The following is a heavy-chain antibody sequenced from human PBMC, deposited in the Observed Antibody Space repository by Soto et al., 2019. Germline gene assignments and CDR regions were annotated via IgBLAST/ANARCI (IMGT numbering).Heavy chain of an antibody. CDR3: ARQERFGNWLDP. V-gene: IGHV3-30-3*01. J-gene: IGHJ5*02. Sequence: GGSLRLSCAASGFTFSSYAMHWVRQAPGKGLEWVAVISYDGSNKYYADSVKGRFTISRDNSKNTLYLQMNSLRAEDTAVYYCARQERFGNWLDPWGPGTLVTVS. D-gene: IGHD1-26*01. CDR1: GFTFSSYA. CDR2: ISYDGSNK.